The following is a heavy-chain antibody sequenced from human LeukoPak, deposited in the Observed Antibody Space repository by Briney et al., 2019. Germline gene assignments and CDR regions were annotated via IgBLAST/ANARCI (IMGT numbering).Heavy chain of an antibody. V-gene: IGHV1-18*01. J-gene: IGHJ6*03. CDR2: INGYNGNT. CDR3: ARDGSTSRFYRRDYYMDV. D-gene: IGHD2-15*01. CDR1: GYTFTIYG. Sequence: GASVKVSCKTSGYTFTIYGISWVRQAPGQGLEWMGWINGYNGNTKYAQRLQGRVTMTTDTSTSTAYMELRSLRSDDTAVYYCARDGSTSRFYRRDYYMDVWGKGTTVTVS.